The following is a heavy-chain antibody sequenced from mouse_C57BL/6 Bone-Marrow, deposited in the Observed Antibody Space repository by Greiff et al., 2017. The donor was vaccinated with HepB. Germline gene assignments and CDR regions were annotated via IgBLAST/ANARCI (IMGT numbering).Heavy chain of an antibody. D-gene: IGHD1-1*01. CDR3: ARGPNYYGSSRYYFDY. V-gene: IGHV5-12*01. CDR1: GFTFSDYY. J-gene: IGHJ2*01. Sequence: VKLMESGGGLVQPGGSLKLSCAASGFTFSDYYMYWVRQTPEKRLEWVAYISNGGGSTYYPDTVKGRFTISRDNAKNTLYLQMSRLKSEDTAMYYCARGPNYYGSSRYYFDYWGQGTTLTVSS. CDR2: ISNGGGST.